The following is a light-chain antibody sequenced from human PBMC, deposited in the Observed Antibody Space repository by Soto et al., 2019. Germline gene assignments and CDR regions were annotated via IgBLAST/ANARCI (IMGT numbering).Light chain of an antibody. Sequence: QSLLTQPASVSESPGQSITISCTGTSSDVGGYNYVSWYQQYPGKAPKLMIYDVTNRPSGVSNRFSGSKSGNTASLTISGLQAEDEADYYCSSYISSGLYVFGAGTKVTVL. V-gene: IGLV2-14*01. J-gene: IGLJ1*01. CDR1: SSDVGGYNY. CDR3: SSYISSGLYV. CDR2: DVT.